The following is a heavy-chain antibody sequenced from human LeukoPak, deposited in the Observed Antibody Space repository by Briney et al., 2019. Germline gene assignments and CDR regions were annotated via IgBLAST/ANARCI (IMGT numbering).Heavy chain of an antibody. CDR3: AKPEGNGSESYYRNWFDP. CDR1: GFTFSIYA. D-gene: IGHD3-10*01. CDR2: ISGSGGNT. J-gene: IGHJ5*02. V-gene: IGHV3-23*01. Sequence: QPGGSLRLACAASGFTFSIYAMSWVRQAPGKGLEWVSAISGSGGNTYYADFVKGRFTISRDNSKNTLYLQMNSLRAEDTAVYYCAKPEGNGSESYYRNWFDPWGQGTLVTVSS.